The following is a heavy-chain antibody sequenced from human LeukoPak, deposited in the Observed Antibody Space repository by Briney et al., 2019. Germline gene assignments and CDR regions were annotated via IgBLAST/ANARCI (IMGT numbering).Heavy chain of an antibody. Sequence: PGGSLRLSCAASGFTFSDYYMSWIRQAPGKGLEWVSYISSSGSTIYYADSVKGRFTISRDNAKNSLYLQMNSLRAEDTAVYYCARAKYELSSWGYHYGMDVWGQGTTVTVSS. CDR3: ARAKYELSSWGYHYGMDV. CDR2: ISSSGSTI. D-gene: IGHD2-2*01. J-gene: IGHJ6*02. CDR1: GFTFSDYY. V-gene: IGHV3-11*01.